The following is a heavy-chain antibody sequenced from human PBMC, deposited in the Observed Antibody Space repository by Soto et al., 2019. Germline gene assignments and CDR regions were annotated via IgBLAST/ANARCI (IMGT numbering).Heavy chain of an antibody. CDR1: GFTFSSYW. CDR3: ARVATGSYNWFDP. Sequence: EVQLVESGGGLVQPGGSLRLSCAASGFTFSSYWMHWVRQAPGKGLVWVSRINRDGSTTTYADSVKGRFTISRDNANNTLYLQMNSLRADDTAVYYCARVATGSYNWFDPWGQGTLVTVSS. J-gene: IGHJ5*02. CDR2: INRDGSTT. V-gene: IGHV3-74*01. D-gene: IGHD1-26*01.